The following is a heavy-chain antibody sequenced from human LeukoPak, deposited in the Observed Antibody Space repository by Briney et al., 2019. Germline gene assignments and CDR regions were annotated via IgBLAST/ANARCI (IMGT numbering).Heavy chain of an antibody. Sequence: ASVKVSCKASGYTFTSYDINWVRQATGQGLEWMGWMNPNSGNTGYAQKSQGRVTMTRNTSISTAYMELSSLRSEDTAVYYCARNYYDSSGYYNWFDPWGQGTLVTVSS. D-gene: IGHD3-22*01. J-gene: IGHJ5*02. V-gene: IGHV1-8*01. CDR3: ARNYYDSSGYYNWFDP. CDR1: GYTFTSYD. CDR2: MNPNSGNT.